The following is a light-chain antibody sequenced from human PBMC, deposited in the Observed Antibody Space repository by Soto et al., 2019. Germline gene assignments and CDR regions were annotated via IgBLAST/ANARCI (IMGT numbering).Light chain of an antibody. CDR1: QSVSSY. Sequence: EIVLTQSPATLSLSPGERATLSCRASQSVSSYLAWYQQKPGQAPRLLIYDASNRATGIPARFSGSGSGTDFTLTISILEPEDFAVYYCQQRSNWPPMFGQGTKV. J-gene: IGKJ1*01. CDR3: QQRSNWPPM. CDR2: DAS. V-gene: IGKV3-11*01.